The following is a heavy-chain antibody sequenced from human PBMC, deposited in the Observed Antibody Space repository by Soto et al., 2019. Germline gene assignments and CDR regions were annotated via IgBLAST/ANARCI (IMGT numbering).Heavy chain of an antibody. CDR2: VENSGST. Sequence: LSLTCSVSGGSVSSESYYWSWIRQTPGKGLEWIGNVENSGSTKYNPSLKSRVIISVDTSKNQFSLKLSSVTGADTAVYYCARERGDSHWIDPWGQGTLVTVSS. V-gene: IGHV4-61*01. CDR3: ARERGDSHWIDP. J-gene: IGHJ5*02. D-gene: IGHD2-21*01. CDR1: GGSVSSESYY.